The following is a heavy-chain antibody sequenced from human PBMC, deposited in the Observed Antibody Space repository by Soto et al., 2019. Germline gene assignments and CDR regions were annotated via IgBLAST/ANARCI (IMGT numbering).Heavy chain of an antibody. CDR1: GYTFTSYD. D-gene: IGHD5-18*01. CDR2: MNPNSGNT. J-gene: IGHJ6*02. Sequence: ASVKVSCKASGYTFTSYDINWVRQATGQGLEWMGWMNPNSGNTGYAQKFQGRVTMTRNTSISTAYMELSSLRSEDTAVYYCKRGYSYGYVAYYYYGMDVWGQGTTVTVSS. CDR3: KRGYSYGYVAYYYYGMDV. V-gene: IGHV1-8*01.